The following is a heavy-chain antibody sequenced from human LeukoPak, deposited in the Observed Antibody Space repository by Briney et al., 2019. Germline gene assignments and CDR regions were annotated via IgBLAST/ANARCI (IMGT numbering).Heavy chain of an antibody. CDR3: AKDRCSNGIGCYFYYMDV. V-gene: IGHV3-30*02. CDR2: IRYDGSNK. Sequence: GGSLRLSCAASGFTFSSYGMHWVRQAPGKGLEWVAFIRYDGSNKYYADSVKGRFTISRDNSKNTLYLQMNSLRAEDTAVYYCAKDRCSNGIGCYFYYMDVWGKGTTVTISS. D-gene: IGHD2-8*01. J-gene: IGHJ6*03. CDR1: GFTFSSYG.